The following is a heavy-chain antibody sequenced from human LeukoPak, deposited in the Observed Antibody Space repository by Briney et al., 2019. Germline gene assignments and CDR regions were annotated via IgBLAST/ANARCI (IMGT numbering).Heavy chain of an antibody. CDR3: ASDEGNYFDY. CDR1: GFTFSSYW. Sequence: GGSLRLSCAASGFTFSSYWMHWVRQAPGKGLVWVSSISRNSTYIHYADSVKGRFTISRDNARNSLFLQMNSLRAEDTAIYYCASDEGNYFDYWGQGTLVTVSS. J-gene: IGHJ4*02. CDR2: ISRNSTYI. V-gene: IGHV3-21*01.